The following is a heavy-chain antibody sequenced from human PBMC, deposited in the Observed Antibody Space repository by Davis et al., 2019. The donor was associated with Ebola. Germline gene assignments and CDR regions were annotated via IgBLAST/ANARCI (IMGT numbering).Heavy chain of an antibody. CDR2: ISGSGGST. CDR1: GFTFSSYA. CDR3: AKALYDTTGYYPFDY. D-gene: IGHD3-22*01. V-gene: IGHV3-23*01. J-gene: IGHJ4*02. Sequence: GESLKISCAASGFTFSSYAMSWVRQAPGKGLEWVSAISGSGGSTYYADSVKGRFTISRDNAKNTLYLQMNSLRAEDTAVYYCAKALYDTTGYYPFDYWGQGTLVTVSS.